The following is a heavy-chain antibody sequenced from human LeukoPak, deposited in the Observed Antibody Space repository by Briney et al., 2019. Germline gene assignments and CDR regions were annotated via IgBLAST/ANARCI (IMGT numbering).Heavy chain of an antibody. CDR1: GYSISSGFY. CDR2: IYHSGST. D-gene: IGHD4-23*01. Sequence: SSETLSLTCTVSGYSISSGFYWGWIRPPPGKGLECIGSIYHSGSTYYNPSLKSRVTISVDTSKNQFSLNLSSVTAADTAMYYCARAVGTSRNFFDYWGQGTLVTVSS. V-gene: IGHV4-38-2*02. J-gene: IGHJ4*02. CDR3: ARAVGTSRNFFDY.